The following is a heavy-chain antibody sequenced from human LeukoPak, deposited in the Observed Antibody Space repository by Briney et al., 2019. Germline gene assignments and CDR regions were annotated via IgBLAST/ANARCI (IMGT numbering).Heavy chain of an antibody. CDR2: INPNSGGT. D-gene: IGHD1-26*01. CDR3: ARVDGEWELPGGY. V-gene: IGHV1-2*02. CDR1: GYTFTGYY. J-gene: IGHJ4*02. Sequence: EASVKVSCKASGYTFTGYYMHWVRQAPGQGLEWMGWINPNSGGTNYAQKFQGRVTMTRDTSISTAYMELSRLRSDDTAVYYCARVDGEWELPGGYWGQGTLVTVSS.